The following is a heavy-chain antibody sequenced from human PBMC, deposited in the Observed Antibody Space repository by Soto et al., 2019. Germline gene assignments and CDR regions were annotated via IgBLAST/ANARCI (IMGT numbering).Heavy chain of an antibody. V-gene: IGHV3-23*04. J-gene: IGHJ4*02. CDR2: ISGSGDTT. CDR3: VKDDGGYPSTAPH. Sequence: EVRLVESGGGLVQPGGSLRLSCAASGITISNYPMSWVRQAPGKGLDWVSGISGSGDTTYYADSAKGRFTISTDISKNSLFLQLDSLRVEDSAFYFCVKDDGGYPSTAPHWGQGTLVTVSP. D-gene: IGHD4-17*01. CDR1: GITISNYP.